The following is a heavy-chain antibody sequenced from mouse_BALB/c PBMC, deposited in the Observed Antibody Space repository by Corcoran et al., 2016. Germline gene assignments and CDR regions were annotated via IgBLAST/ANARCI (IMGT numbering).Heavy chain of an antibody. D-gene: IGHD1-1*01. CDR3: ARRGGYGSSPSWFAY. Sequence: QIQLVQSGPELKKPGETVKISCKASGYTFTNYGMNWVKQAPGKGLKWMGWINTYTGEPTYADDFKGRFGFSLETSASTAYLQINNLKNEDTATYVCARRGGYGSSPSWFAYWGQGTLVTVSA. V-gene: IGHV9-3-1*01. J-gene: IGHJ3*01. CDR1: GYTFTNYG. CDR2: INTYTGEP.